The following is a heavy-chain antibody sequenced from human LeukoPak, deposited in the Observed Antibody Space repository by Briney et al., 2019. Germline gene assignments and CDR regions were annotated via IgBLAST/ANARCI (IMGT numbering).Heavy chain of an antibody. D-gene: IGHD2-21*02. J-gene: IGHJ4*02. CDR3: AKGKSYCGGDCYNY. V-gene: IGHV3-23*01. CDR2: ISGSGDTT. Sequence: GGSLRLSCAASGFTFSSYAMTWVRQAQGKGLEWVGTISGSGDTTYCADSVKGRFTISRDNSKNTLYLQMNSLRAEDTAVYYRAKGKSYCGGDCYNYWGQGTLVTVSS. CDR1: GFTFSSYA.